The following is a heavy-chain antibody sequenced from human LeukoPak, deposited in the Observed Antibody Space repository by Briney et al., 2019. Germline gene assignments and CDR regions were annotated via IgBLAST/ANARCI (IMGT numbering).Heavy chain of an antibody. Sequence: QPGGSLRLSCVASGFTFNSHEMNWVRQAPGKGLEWVSSISSSGSSIRYADSVKGRFTVSRDNAKNTLYLQMNSLRAEDTSVYYCARAFDYWGQGALVTVSS. J-gene: IGHJ4*02. CDR3: ARAFDY. V-gene: IGHV3-48*03. CDR2: ISSSGSSI. CDR1: GFTFNSHE.